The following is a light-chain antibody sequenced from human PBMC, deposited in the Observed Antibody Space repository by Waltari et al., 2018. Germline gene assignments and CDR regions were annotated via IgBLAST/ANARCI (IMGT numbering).Light chain of an antibody. CDR1: SSDVGGYNY. Sequence: QSALSQPPSPSGSPRQSVAISCTGTSSDVGGYNYVSWYQQYPRKAPKLMIYDVNKRPSGGPGRFSGSTSGNTAAPAISGLHAEEGADDYCYSCAGSNDVPWVFGGGTKLTVL. V-gene: IGLV2-8*01. J-gene: IGLJ3*02. CDR2: DVN. CDR3: YSCAGSNDVPWV.